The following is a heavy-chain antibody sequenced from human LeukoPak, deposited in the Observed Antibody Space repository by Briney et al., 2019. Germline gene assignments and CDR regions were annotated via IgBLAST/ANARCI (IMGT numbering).Heavy chain of an antibody. J-gene: IGHJ4*02. Sequence: VASVKVSXKASGGTFSSYAISWVRQAPGQGLEWMGRIIPIFGTANYAQKFQGRVTMTEDTSTDTAYMELSSLRSEDTAVYYCVTVGYSGSYYRNYYFDYWGQGTLVTVSS. CDR2: IIPIFGTA. CDR3: VTVGYSGSYYRNYYFDY. D-gene: IGHD1-26*01. CDR1: GGTFSSYA. V-gene: IGHV1-69*06.